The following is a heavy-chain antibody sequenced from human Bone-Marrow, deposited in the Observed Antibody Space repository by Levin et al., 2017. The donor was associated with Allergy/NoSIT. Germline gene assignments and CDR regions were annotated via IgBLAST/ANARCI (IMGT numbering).Heavy chain of an antibody. J-gene: IGHJ6*02. D-gene: IGHD3-10*01. Sequence: LSLPCAASGFTFNRFILYWVRQSPGKGLEWVALISYDGSTEYHAESVKGRFTISRDNFNNTLFLQMNSLRSEDTAVYYCARGIWFGEFPYYYYYGMDVWGQGTTVTVSS. CDR3: ARGIWFGEFPYYYYYGMDV. V-gene: IGHV3-30*04. CDR1: GFTFNRFI. CDR2: ISYDGSTE.